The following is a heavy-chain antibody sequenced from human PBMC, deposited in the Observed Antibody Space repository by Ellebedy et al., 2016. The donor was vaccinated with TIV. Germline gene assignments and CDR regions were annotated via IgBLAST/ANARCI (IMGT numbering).Heavy chain of an antibody. D-gene: IGHD3-16*01. CDR1: GFTFSSYG. V-gene: IGHV3-33*01. CDR2: IWYDGSNK. Sequence: GGSLRLSXAASGFTFSSYGMHWVRQAPGKGLEWVAIIWYDGSNKYYADSVKGRFTISRDNSKNTLYLQMNSLRAEDTAVYYCARDRGSNGSYFRYWGQGTLVTVSS. CDR3: ARDRGSNGSYFRY. J-gene: IGHJ4*02.